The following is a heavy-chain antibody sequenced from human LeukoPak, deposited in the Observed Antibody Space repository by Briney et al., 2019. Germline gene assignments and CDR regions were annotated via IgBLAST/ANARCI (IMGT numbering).Heavy chain of an antibody. V-gene: IGHV3-7*01. CDR1: GFTFSSYW. Sequence: GGSLRLSCAASGFTFSSYWMSWVRQAPGKGLEWVANIKQDGSEKYCVDSVKGRFTISRDNAKNSLYLQMNSLRAEDTAVYYCARDLWYSSGWYHYYYYYMDVWSKGTTVTVSS. J-gene: IGHJ6*03. CDR3: ARDLWYSSGWYHYYYYYMDV. CDR2: IKQDGSEK. D-gene: IGHD6-19*01.